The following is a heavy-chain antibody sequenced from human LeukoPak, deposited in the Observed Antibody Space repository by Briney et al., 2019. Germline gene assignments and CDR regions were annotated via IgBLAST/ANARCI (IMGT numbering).Heavy chain of an antibody. CDR2: IYSGGST. D-gene: IGHD3-3*01. J-gene: IGHJ4*02. CDR1: GFTVSSNY. CDR3: ARELTNFGVLSFDY. Sequence: HSGGSLRLSCAASGFTVSSNYMSWVRQAPGKGLEWVSVIYSGGSTYYADSVKGRFTISRDNSKNTLYLQMNSLRAEDTAVYYCARELTNFGVLSFDYWGQGTLVTVSS. V-gene: IGHV3-66*01.